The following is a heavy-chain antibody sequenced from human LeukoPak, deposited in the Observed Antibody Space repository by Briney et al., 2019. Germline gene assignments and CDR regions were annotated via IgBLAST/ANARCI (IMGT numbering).Heavy chain of an antibody. CDR3: ASILGSGSHNDY. CDR1: GFTFSTYG. J-gene: IGHJ4*02. V-gene: IGHV3-30*03. CDR2: ISYDGTNK. D-gene: IGHD3-10*01. Sequence: PGRSLRLSCTASGFTFSTYGAHWVRQAPGKGLEWVAVISYDGTNKYYTDSVRGRFNISRDNSKNTLFLQLNSLRAEDTAVYYCASILGSGSHNDYWGQGTLVTVSS.